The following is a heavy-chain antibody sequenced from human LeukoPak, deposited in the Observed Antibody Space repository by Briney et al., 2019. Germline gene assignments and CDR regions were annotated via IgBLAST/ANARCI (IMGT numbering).Heavy chain of an antibody. J-gene: IGHJ4*02. D-gene: IGHD3-10*01. V-gene: IGHV3-74*01. CDR3: TRDYYGAGAK. Sequence: GGSLRLSCEVSGYTFSDSWMNWVRHTPGKGLVWVSIIDFDGSTTTYADSVKGRFTISRDNPKNTLYLQMNSLRAEDTGVYYCTRDYYGAGAKWGQGVLVTVSS. CDR1: GYTFSDSW. CDR2: IDFDGSTT.